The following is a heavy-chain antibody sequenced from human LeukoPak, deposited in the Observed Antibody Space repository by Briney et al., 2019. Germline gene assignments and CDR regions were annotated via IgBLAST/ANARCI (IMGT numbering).Heavy chain of an antibody. J-gene: IGHJ4*02. D-gene: IGHD3-10*01. V-gene: IGHV4-39*07. CDR1: GDSITSSSYY. Sequence: SKTLSLTCTVSGDSITSSSYYWAWIRQPPGKGLEWIGSIYYSGITYYNPSLKSRVTISIDTSKNQFSLKLSSVGVADTAVYYCARLRIALVRGAQTLFDYWGQGTLVTVSS. CDR3: ARLRIALVRGAQTLFDY. CDR2: IYYSGIT.